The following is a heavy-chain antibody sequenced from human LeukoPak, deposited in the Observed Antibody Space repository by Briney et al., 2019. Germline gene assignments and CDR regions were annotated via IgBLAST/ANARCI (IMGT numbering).Heavy chain of an antibody. J-gene: IGHJ4*02. CDR3: AREPLYCSSTSCYAYFDY. Sequence: SETLSLTCTVSGGSISSYYWSWIRQPPGQGLEWIGYIYYSGSTNYNPSLKSRVTISVDTSKNQFSLKLSSVTAADTAVYYCAREPLYCSSTSCYAYFDYWGQGTLVTVSS. CDR2: IYYSGST. D-gene: IGHD2-2*01. V-gene: IGHV4-59*01. CDR1: GGSISSYY.